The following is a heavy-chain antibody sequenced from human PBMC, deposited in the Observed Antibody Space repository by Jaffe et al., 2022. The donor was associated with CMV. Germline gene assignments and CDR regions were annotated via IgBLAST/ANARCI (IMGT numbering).Heavy chain of an antibody. J-gene: IGHJ4*02. D-gene: IGHD2-15*01. CDR2: IIPIFGTA. V-gene: IGHV1-69*01. CDR3: ARAPSNHGYCSGGSCRYYFDY. Sequence: QVQLVQSGAEVKKPGSSVKVSCKASGGTFSSYAISWVRQAPGQGLEWMGGIIPIFGTANYAQKFQGRVTITADESTSTAYMELSSLRSEDTAVYYCARAPSNHGYCSGGSCRYYFDYWGQGTLVTVSS. CDR1: GGTFSSYA.